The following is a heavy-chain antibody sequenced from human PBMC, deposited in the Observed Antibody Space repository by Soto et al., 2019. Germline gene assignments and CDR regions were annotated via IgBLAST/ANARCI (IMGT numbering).Heavy chain of an antibody. Sequence: VGSLRLSCAASGFTFSDAWMSWVRQAPGKGLEWVGRIKSKTDGGTTDYAAPVKGRFTISRDDSKNTLYLQMNSLKTEDTAVYYCTTHSPADPDTAMVRLDYWGQGTLVTVSS. D-gene: IGHD5-18*01. CDR1: GFTFSDAW. J-gene: IGHJ4*02. CDR3: TTHSPADPDTAMVRLDY. CDR2: IKSKTDGGTT. V-gene: IGHV3-15*01.